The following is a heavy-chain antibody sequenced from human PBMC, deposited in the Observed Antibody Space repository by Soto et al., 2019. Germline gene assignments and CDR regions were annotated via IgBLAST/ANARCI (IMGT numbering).Heavy chain of an antibody. CDR3: ASLSRPGPQSAFDY. Sequence: PGESLKISCSVSGYIFANYWIGWVRQMPGKGLEWMGIIYGVDSDTKYSPSFQGQVTISADKSIFTAYLQWRSLKASDTAMYYCASLSRPGPQSAFDYWGQGALVTVSS. CDR1: GYIFANYW. CDR2: IYGVDSDT. V-gene: IGHV5-51*01. J-gene: IGHJ4*02.